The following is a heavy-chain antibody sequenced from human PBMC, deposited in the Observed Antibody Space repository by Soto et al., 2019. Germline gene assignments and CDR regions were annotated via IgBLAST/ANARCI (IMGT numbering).Heavy chain of an antibody. D-gene: IGHD6-13*01. J-gene: IGHJ5*02. CDR1: GGSFSGYY. Sequence: SETLSLTCAVYGGSFSGYYWSWIRQPPGKGLEWIGEINHSGSTNYNPSLKSRVIISVDPSKNQFSLKLTSVTAADMAMYYCARPKTIGAAAGKGWFDPWGQGTLVT. V-gene: IGHV4-34*01. CDR3: ARPKTIGAAAGKGWFDP. CDR2: INHSGST.